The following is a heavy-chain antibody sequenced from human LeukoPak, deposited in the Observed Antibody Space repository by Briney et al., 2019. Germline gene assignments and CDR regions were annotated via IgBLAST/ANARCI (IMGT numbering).Heavy chain of an antibody. V-gene: IGHV3-30*18. Sequence: GGSLRLSCAASGFTFSSYGMHWVRQAPGKGREWVAVISYDGSNKYYVDSVKGRFTISRDNSKNTLYLQMNSLRAEDTAVYYCAKGRYYNILTGYPRQYYFDYWGQGTLVTVSS. CDR2: ISYDGSNK. CDR1: GFTFSSYG. J-gene: IGHJ4*02. D-gene: IGHD3-9*01. CDR3: AKGRYYNILTGYPRQYYFDY.